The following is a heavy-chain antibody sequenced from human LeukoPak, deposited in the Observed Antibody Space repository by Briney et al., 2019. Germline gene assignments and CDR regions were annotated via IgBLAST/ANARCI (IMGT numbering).Heavy chain of an antibody. D-gene: IGHD6-13*01. CDR2: IYSGGST. Sequence: GGSLRLSCAASGFTVSSNYMSWVRPAPGKGLEWVSVIYSGGSTYYADSVKGRFTLSRDNSKNTLYLQMNSLRAEDTAVYYCAREAGIAAAGKYYYGMDVWGKGTTVTVSS. CDR3: AREAGIAAAGKYYYGMDV. J-gene: IGHJ6*04. V-gene: IGHV3-53*01. CDR1: GFTVSSNY.